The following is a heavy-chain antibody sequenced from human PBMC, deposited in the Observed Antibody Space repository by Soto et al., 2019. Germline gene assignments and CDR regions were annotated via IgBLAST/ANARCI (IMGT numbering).Heavy chain of an antibody. J-gene: IGHJ4*02. D-gene: IGHD6-13*01. CDR2: IIPIFGTA. CDR3: ASQAAAGPAFDY. V-gene: IGHV1-69*13. Sequence: SVKVSCKASGGTFSSYAISWVRQAPGQGLEWMGGIIPIFGTANYAQKFQGRVTITADESTSTAYMELSSLRSEDTAVYYCASQAAAGPAFDYWGQGTLVTVST. CDR1: GGTFSSYA.